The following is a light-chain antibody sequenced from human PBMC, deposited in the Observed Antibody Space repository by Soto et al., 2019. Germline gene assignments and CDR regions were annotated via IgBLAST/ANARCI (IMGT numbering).Light chain of an antibody. Sequence: DLQMTQSPSTLSASVGDRVTITCRAIQSISSWLAWYQQKPGKAPKLLIFDASSLESGVPSRCSGSGSGTEFTLTISSLQPDDFAAYYCQQYNSYSRTFGQGTKVDIK. CDR2: DAS. CDR3: QQYNSYSRT. V-gene: IGKV1-5*01. J-gene: IGKJ1*01. CDR1: QSISSW.